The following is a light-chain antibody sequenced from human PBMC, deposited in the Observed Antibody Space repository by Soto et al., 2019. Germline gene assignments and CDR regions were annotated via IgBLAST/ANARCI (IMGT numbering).Light chain of an antibody. J-gene: IGKJ5*01. V-gene: IGKV1-9*01. CDR2: TAS. CDR3: QQRKSYPIT. CDR1: QGIINY. Sequence: DIPLTQSPSLLSASVGDRVTITCRASQGIINYLAWYQQKAGKAPKLLIHTASTLQSGVPSRFSGSGSGTEFTLTISSLQPEDFATYYCQQRKSYPITFGQGTRLEIK.